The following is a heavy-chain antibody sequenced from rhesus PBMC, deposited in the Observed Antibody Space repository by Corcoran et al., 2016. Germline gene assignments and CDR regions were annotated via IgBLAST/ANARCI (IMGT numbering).Heavy chain of an antibody. CDR2: IRSKAYGGTA. D-gene: IGHD2-21*01. CDR1: GVSFRVYA. V-gene: IGHV3-153D*01. CDR3: TSGNYFDY. Sequence: EVQLVESGGGLVQPGGSLRLSCAASGVSFRVYAMDWVRQAPGKGLEWVGFIRSKAYGGTAEYAAAVKGRFTISRDDSKNTADLQMSSLKTEDTAVYYCTSGNYFDYWGQGVLVTVSS. J-gene: IGHJ4*01.